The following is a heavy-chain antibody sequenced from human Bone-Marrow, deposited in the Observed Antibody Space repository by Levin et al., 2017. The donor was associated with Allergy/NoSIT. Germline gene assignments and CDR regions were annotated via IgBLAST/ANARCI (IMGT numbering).Heavy chain of an antibody. V-gene: IGHV3-53*01. CDR2: IYSVGTT. CDR3: ARNVPVTDLGY. D-gene: IGHD1-14*01. CDR1: GFTVSNHY. Sequence: AGESLKISCAASGFTVSNHYMTWVRQAPGRGLEWVSLIYSVGTTYYADSVKGRFTISRDSSKNTLYLQMNSLRAEDTAVYYCARNVPVTDLGYWGQGTLVTVSS. J-gene: IGHJ4*02.